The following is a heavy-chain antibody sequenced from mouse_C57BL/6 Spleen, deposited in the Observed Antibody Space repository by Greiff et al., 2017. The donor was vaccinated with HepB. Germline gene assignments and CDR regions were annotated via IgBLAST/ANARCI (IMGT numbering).Heavy chain of an antibody. CDR3: ARVTGTHWYFDV. V-gene: IGHV5-6*01. CDR1: GFTFSSYG. CDR2: ISSGGSYT. D-gene: IGHD4-1*01. Sequence: EVQLVESGGDLVKPGGSLKLSCAASGFTFSSYGMSWVRQTPDKRLEWVATISSGGSYTYYPDSVKGRFPISRDNAKNTLYLQMSSLKSEDTAMYYCARVTGTHWYFDVWGTGTTVTVSS. J-gene: IGHJ1*03.